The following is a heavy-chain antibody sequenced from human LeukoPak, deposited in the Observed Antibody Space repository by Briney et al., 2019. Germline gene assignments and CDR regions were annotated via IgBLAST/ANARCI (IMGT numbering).Heavy chain of an antibody. CDR2: MNPNSGNT. V-gene: IGHV1-8*01. D-gene: IGHD3-9*01. J-gene: IGHJ5*02. CDR3: ARVDYDILTGYSPNWFDH. CDR1: GYTLTSYD. Sequence: GASVKVSCKASGYTLTSYDINWVRQATGQGLEWMGWMNPNSGNTGYAQKFQGRVTMTRNTSINTACMELSSLGSEDTAVYHCARVDYDILTGYSPNWFDHWGQGTLVTVSS.